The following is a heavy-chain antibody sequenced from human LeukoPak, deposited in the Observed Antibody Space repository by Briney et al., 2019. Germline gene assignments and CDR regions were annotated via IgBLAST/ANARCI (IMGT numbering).Heavy chain of an antibody. Sequence: ASVKVSCMASGYTFTYYAMHWVRQAPGQRLEWMGWINASNGDTKYSQNFQGRVTITRDTSASTAYMELSSLRSEDTAVYYCAIKYYYGSGSSYLPDVFDIWGQGTMVTVSS. CDR2: INASNGDT. CDR3: AIKYYYGSGSSYLPDVFDI. CDR1: GYTFTYYA. D-gene: IGHD3-10*01. J-gene: IGHJ3*02. V-gene: IGHV1-3*01.